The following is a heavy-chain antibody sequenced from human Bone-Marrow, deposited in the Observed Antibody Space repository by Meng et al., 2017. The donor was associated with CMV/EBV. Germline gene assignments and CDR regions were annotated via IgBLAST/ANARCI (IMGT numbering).Heavy chain of an antibody. Sequence: GSLRLSCTVSGGSISSYYWSWIRQPPGKGLEWIGYIYYSGSTNYNPSLKSRVTISVDTSKNQFSLKLSSVTAADTAVYYCARTPEYCRSTSCYMDYWGQGTLVTVSS. D-gene: IGHD2-2*02. V-gene: IGHV4-59*01. CDR1: GGSISSYY. CDR2: IYYSGST. CDR3: ARTPEYCRSTSCYMDY. J-gene: IGHJ4*02.